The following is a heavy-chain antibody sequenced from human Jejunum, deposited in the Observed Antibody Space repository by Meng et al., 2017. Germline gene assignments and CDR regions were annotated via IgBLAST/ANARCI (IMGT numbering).Heavy chain of an antibody. D-gene: IGHD3-10*01. V-gene: IGHV4-38-2*01. Sequence: SETLSLTCGVSDYSISSGNYWGWIRQPPGKGLEWIVSIYYSGNTYYNPSLNSRVTISLDTSKNQVSLKLTSVTAADAAFHYCATRGDRGGLEYCQHWGQGSLVTVSS. CDR2: IYYSGNT. CDR1: DYSISSGNY. CDR3: ATRGDRGGLEYCQH. J-gene: IGHJ1*01.